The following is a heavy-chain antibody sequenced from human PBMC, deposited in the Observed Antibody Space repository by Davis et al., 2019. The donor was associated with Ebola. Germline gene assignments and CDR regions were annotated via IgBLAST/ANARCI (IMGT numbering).Heavy chain of an antibody. V-gene: IGHV1-69*04. CDR2: IIPILGIA. Sequence: SVKVSCKASGYTFTSYGITWVRQAPGQGLEWMGRIIPILGIANYAQKFQGRVTITADKSTSTAYMELSSLRSEDTAVYYCGIGVNYYGMDVWGQGTTVTVSS. J-gene: IGHJ6*02. CDR1: GYTFTSYG. CDR3: GIGVNYYGMDV. D-gene: IGHD2-21*01.